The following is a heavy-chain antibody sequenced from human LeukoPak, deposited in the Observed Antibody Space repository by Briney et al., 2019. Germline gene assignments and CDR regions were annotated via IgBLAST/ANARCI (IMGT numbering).Heavy chain of an antibody. J-gene: IGHJ4*02. V-gene: IGHV3-66*01. CDR1: GFTVSSNY. CDR3: ASSYEYGSGSYYD. CDR2: IYSGGGT. D-gene: IGHD3-10*01. Sequence: GGSLRLSCAASGFTVSSNYMSWVRQAPGKGLEWVSAIYSGGGTNYADSVKGRFTISRDKSKNTLYLQMNSLRAEDTAVYYCASSYEYGSGSYYDWGQGTLVTVSS.